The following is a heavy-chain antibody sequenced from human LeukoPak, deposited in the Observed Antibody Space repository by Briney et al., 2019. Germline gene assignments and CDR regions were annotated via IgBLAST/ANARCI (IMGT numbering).Heavy chain of an antibody. CDR3: AREFIERGYSYAPHDAFDI. V-gene: IGHV1-2*07. CDR2: IHPNSGGT. CDR1: GYTFTSYY. J-gene: IGHJ3*02. Sequence: ASVKVSCKASGYTFTSYYMHWVRQAPGQGLEWMGWIHPNSGGTNYAHKFQGRVTMTRDTSINTAYMELSRLRSDDTAMYYCAREFIERGYSYAPHDAFDIWGQGTMVTVSS. D-gene: IGHD5-12*01.